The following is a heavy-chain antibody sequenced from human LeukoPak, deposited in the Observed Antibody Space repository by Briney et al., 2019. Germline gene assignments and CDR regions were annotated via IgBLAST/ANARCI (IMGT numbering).Heavy chain of an antibody. J-gene: IGHJ4*02. Sequence: GGSLRLSCAASGFTFIDYNMSWIRQAPGKGLEWVSYISSSTSDTKYADSVKGRFTISRDNVKNSLYLQMNSLRAEDTAVYYCARAPGGCSGGACYTDSWGQGTLVTVSS. CDR1: GFTFIDYN. D-gene: IGHD2-15*01. V-gene: IGHV3-11*06. CDR3: ARAPGGCSGGACYTDS. CDR2: ISSSTSDT.